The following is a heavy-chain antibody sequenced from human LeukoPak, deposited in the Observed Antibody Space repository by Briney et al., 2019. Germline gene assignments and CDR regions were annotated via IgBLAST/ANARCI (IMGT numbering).Heavy chain of an antibody. V-gene: IGHV3-21*06. J-gene: IGHJ4*02. CDR2: ISSSGSYI. Sequence: GGSLRLSCAASGFTFSTYSMNWVRQAPGKGLEWVSSISSSGSYIYYADSVKGRFTISRDNAKSSLYLQMNSLRAEDTAVYYCARCSGGSYYHSDDYWGQGTLVTVSS. D-gene: IGHD2-15*01. CDR1: GFTFSTYS. CDR3: ARCSGGSYYHSDDY.